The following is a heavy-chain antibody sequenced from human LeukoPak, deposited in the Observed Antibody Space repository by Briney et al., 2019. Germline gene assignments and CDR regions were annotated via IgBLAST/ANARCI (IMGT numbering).Heavy chain of an antibody. CDR1: GGSFSRYY. CDR3: ARGATISETGYFDF. V-gene: IGHV4-34*01. J-gene: IGHJ4*03. D-gene: IGHD5-24*01. CDR2: IDHRGDT. Sequence: SETLSLTCAVYGGSFSRYYWSWIRQSPGKGLEGIAEIDHRGDTNYNPSVKSRVTTSVDTSKNQFSLKVRSLSAADTAVYYCARGATISETGYFDFWGQGTPVTVSS.